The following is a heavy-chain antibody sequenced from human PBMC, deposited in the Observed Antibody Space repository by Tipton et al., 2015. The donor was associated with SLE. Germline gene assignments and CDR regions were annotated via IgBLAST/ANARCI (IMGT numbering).Heavy chain of an antibody. CDR1: GGSISSSSYY. CDR2: INHSGST. V-gene: IGHV4-39*01. Sequence: TLSLTCAVSGGSISSSSYYWGWIRQPPGKGLEWIGEINHSGSTNYNPSLKSRVTISVDTSKNQFSLKLSSVTAADTAVYYCARRSRGSGTSQGSFDIWGQGTMVTVSS. D-gene: IGHD3-10*01. J-gene: IGHJ3*02. CDR3: ARRSRGSGTSQGSFDI.